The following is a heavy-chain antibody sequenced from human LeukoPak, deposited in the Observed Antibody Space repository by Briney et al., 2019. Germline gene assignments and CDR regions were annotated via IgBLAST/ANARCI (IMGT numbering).Heavy chain of an antibody. CDR2: MFYTGSG. J-gene: IGHJ5*02. CDR1: GCSMSNYY. Sequence: SETLSLTCSVSGCSMSNYYWNWIRQPPGKGLEWIGYMFYTGSGKYNPSLKSRVTISVDTSKRQISLKLTSVTAADTAVYYCATTLPGYSYGYWVAWGQGTLVTVSS. D-gene: IGHD5-18*01. CDR3: ATTLPGYSYGYWVA. V-gene: IGHV4-59*01.